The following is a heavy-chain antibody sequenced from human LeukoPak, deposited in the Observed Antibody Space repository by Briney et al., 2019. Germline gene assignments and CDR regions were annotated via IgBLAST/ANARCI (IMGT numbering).Heavy chain of an antibody. D-gene: IGHD6-19*01. Sequence: GGSLRLSCAASGFTFGSYAMSWVRQAPEKGLEWVSAISGSGGSTYYADSVKGRFTISRDNSKNTLYLQMNSLRAEDTAVYYCAKKIRGFEYSSGWSGLLDYWGQGTLVTVSS. CDR1: GFTFGSYA. J-gene: IGHJ4*02. V-gene: IGHV3-23*01. CDR2: ISGSGGST. CDR3: AKKIRGFEYSSGWSGLLDY.